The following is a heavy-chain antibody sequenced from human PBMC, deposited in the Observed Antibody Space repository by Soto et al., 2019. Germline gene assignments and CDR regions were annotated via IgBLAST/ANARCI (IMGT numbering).Heavy chain of an antibody. Sequence: EVQLLESGGGLVQPGGSLRLSCAASGFVFSNYAMSWVRQAPGKGLGWVSTIRGNGGSTYYADSVKCRFTISRDNSKNTLLLQMNSLQAEDTAVYCCAKRPLALPCFDYWGQGTLVTVSS. V-gene: IGHV3-23*01. CDR1: GFVFSNYA. CDR3: AKRPLALPCFDY. J-gene: IGHJ4*02. CDR2: IRGNGGST.